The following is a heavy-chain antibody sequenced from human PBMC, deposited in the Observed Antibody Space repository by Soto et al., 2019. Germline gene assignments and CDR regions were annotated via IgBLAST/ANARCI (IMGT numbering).Heavy chain of an antibody. V-gene: IGHV1-18*01. CDR3: ARGPRRERWLQLREYFDY. CDR1: GYTFTSYG. J-gene: IGHJ4*02. CDR2: ISAYNGNT. D-gene: IGHD5-12*01. Sequence: QVPLVQSGAEVKKPGASVKVSCKASGYTFTSYGISWVRQAPGQGLEWMGWISAYNGNTNYAQKLQGRVTMTTDTATSTAYMELRSLRSDDTAVYYCARGPRRERWLQLREYFDYWGQGTLVTVSS.